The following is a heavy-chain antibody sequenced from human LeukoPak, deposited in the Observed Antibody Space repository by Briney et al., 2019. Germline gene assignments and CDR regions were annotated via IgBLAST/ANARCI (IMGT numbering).Heavy chain of an antibody. D-gene: IGHD4-17*01. V-gene: IGHV4-39*01. CDR3: ARRKVYGDYVYVDY. Sequence: SETLSLTCTVSGGSISSYYWGWIRQPPGKGLEWIGSIYYSGSTYYNPSLKSRVTISVDTSKNQFSLKLSSVTAADTAVYYCARRKVYGDYVYVDYWGQGTLVTVSS. CDR1: GGSISSYY. J-gene: IGHJ4*02. CDR2: IYYSGST.